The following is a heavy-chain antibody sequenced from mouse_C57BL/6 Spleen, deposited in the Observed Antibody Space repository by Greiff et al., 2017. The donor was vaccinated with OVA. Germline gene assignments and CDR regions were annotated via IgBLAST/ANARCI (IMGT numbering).Heavy chain of an antibody. CDR3: AREGITTVDY. J-gene: IGHJ4*01. CDR2: IHPNSGST. Sequence: QVHVKQPGAELVKPGASVKLSCKASGYTFTSYWMHWVKQRPGQGLEWIGMIHPNSGSTNYNEKFKSKATLTVDKSSSTAYMQLSSLTSEDSAVYYCAREGITTVDYWGQGTSVTVSS. CDR1: GYTFTSYW. V-gene: IGHV1-64*01. D-gene: IGHD1-1*01.